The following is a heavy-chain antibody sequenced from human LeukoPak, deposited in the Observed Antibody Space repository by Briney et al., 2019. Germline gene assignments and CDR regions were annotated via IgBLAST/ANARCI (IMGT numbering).Heavy chain of an antibody. D-gene: IGHD3-22*01. CDR2: IYDSGST. J-gene: IGHJ6*02. CDR3: ARDSTFYDSSGYLDYGMDV. Sequence: SETLSLTCTVSGGSISSYYWSWIRQPPGKGLEWIGYIYDSGSTNHNPSLKSRVTISVDTSKNQFSLKLSSVTAADTAVYYCARDSTFYDSSGYLDYGMDVWGQGTTVTVSS. V-gene: IGHV4-59*01. CDR1: GGSISSYY.